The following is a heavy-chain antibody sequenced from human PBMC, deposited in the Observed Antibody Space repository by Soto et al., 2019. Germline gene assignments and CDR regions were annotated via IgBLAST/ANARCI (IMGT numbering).Heavy chain of an antibody. CDR2: ISAGNGDT. Sequence: ASVKVSCKASGYTFTSYGISWVRQAPGQRLEWMGWISAGNGDTKYSQNLQGRVTITRDTSANTAYMELSSLTSEDTAVYYCARVDTSTLDYWGQGTLVTVSS. CDR1: GYTFTSYG. V-gene: IGHV1-3*01. CDR3: ARVDTSTLDY. J-gene: IGHJ4*02. D-gene: IGHD5-18*01.